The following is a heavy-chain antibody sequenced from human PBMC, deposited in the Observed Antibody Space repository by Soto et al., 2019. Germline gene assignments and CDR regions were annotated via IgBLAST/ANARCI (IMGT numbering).Heavy chain of an antibody. J-gene: IGHJ3*02. CDR1: GFTFSSYG. D-gene: IGHD1-26*01. V-gene: IGHV3-33*01. CDR3: SRDSGSLWREGGALDI. CDR2: IWYDGSNK. Sequence: GGSLRLSCAASGFTFSSYGMHWVRQAPDKGLEWVAVIWYDGSNKYYADSVKGRLTISRDNSKNTLYLQMNSQRAEATDVYYCSRDSGSLWREGGALDIWGQGTMVTVSS.